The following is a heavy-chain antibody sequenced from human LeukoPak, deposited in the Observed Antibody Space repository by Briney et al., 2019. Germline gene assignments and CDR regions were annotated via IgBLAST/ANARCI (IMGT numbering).Heavy chain of an antibody. V-gene: IGHV3-53*04. D-gene: IGHD6-13*01. CDR3: ASSAAGFYGMDV. CDR1: GFTVSSNY. Sequence: GGSLRLSCAASGFTVSSNYMSWVRQAPGKGLEWVSVIYSGGSTYYADAVKGRFTISRHNSNNTLYLQMNSLRPDDTAVYYCASSAAGFYGMDVWGQGATVTVSS. CDR2: IYSGGST. J-gene: IGHJ6*02.